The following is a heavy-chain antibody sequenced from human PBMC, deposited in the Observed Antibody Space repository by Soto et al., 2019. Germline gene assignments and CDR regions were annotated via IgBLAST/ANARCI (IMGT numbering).Heavy chain of an antibody. CDR1: GFTFSDYY. CDR2: ISSSGSNI. CDR3: ARGPPDVRYTDP. V-gene: IGHV3-11*01. J-gene: IGHJ5*02. D-gene: IGHD1-1*01. Sequence: GGSLRLSCAASGFTFSDYYMSWIRQAPGKGLEGVSYISSSGSNIYYADSVKRRFTISRDNATNSLYLQMISLRAEDTAVYYCARGPPDVRYTDPVGPGALVNVAS.